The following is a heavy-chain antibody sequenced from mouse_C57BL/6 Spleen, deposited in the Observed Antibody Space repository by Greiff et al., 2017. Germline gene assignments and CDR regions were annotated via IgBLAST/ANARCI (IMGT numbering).Heavy chain of an antibody. CDR2: INPNNGGT. V-gene: IGHV1-26*01. D-gene: IGHD1-1*01. Sequence: VQLQQSGPELVKPGASVKISCKASGYTFTDYYMNWVKQSHGKSLEWIGDINPNNGGTSYNQKFKGKATLTVDKSSSTAYMELRSLTSEDSAVYYCARWEATVVPYAMDYWGQGTSVTVSS. CDR1: GYTFTDYY. J-gene: IGHJ4*01. CDR3: ARWEATVVPYAMDY.